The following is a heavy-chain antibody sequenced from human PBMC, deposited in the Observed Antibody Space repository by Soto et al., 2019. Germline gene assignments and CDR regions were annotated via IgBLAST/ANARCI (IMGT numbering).Heavy chain of an antibody. V-gene: IGHV3-23*01. D-gene: IGHD1-26*01. J-gene: IGHJ4*02. CDR1: GFTFSSYA. CDR2: VSIGGST. CDR3: AKRRGASGHVDY. Sequence: DVQLLESGGGLVQPEGSLRLSCAASGFTFSSYAMGWVRQGPGKGLEWVAVVSIGGSTHYADSVRGRFTISRDNSKNTLSLQMNSLTAEDTAVYFCAKRRGASGHVDYWGQGALVTVSS.